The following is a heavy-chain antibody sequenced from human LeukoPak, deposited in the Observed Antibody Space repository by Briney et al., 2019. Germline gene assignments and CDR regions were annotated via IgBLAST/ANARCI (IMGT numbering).Heavy chain of an antibody. V-gene: IGHV1-46*01. CDR2: IKVSGGRT. J-gene: IGHJ4*02. CDR3: ARDPPESYYFDY. Sequence: EASVKVSCKASGYTFSDFYVHWVRQAPGQGLEWMGIIKVSGGRTEYAQKFQGRVTMTRDMSTSTVYMELNNLRSEDTAVYYCARDPPESYYFDYWGQGTLVTVSS. CDR1: GYTFSDFY.